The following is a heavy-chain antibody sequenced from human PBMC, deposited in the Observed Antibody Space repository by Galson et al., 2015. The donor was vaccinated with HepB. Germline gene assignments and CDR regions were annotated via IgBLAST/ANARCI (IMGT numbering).Heavy chain of an antibody. D-gene: IGHD5-18*01. CDR3: VKDSRYSYGYPDAFDM. Sequence: QAPGKGLEWVSGVSWNSANIDYADSVKGRFTISRDNAKNVLHLQMNSLRPEDTALYHCVKDSRYSYGYPDAFDMWGQGTMVTVSS. CDR2: VSWNSANI. V-gene: IGHV3-9*01. J-gene: IGHJ3*02.